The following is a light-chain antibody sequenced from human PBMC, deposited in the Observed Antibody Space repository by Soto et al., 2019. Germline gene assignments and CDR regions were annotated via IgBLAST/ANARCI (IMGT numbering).Light chain of an antibody. CDR3: SSYAGDSALI. CDR1: RSDVGSYNF. CDR2: EAD. J-gene: IGLJ2*01. V-gene: IGLV2-23*01. Sequence: QSVLTQPASVSGSPGQSISISCTGSRSDVGSYNFVSWYQLFPGKAPKLIIYEADKRPSGGSSRFSGSKSGFTASLTISGLQAEDEADYFCSSYAGDSALIFGGGTKLTVL.